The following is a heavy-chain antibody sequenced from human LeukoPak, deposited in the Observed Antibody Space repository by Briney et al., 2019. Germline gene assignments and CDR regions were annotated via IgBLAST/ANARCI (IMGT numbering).Heavy chain of an antibody. V-gene: IGHV3-53*01. CDR1: GFNVSSNY. J-gene: IGHJ4*02. CDR3: ARDLGTRAAAP. D-gene: IGHD2-8*02. CDR2: IYSGGST. Sequence: GGSLRLSCAASGFNVSSNYMSWVRQAPGKGLEWVSVIYSGGSTYYADSVKGRFTISRDNSKSTLYLQMNSLRAEDTAVYYCARDLGTRAAAPWGQGTLVTVSS.